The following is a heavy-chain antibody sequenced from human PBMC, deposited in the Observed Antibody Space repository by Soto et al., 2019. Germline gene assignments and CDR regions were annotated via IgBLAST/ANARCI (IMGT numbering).Heavy chain of an antibody. CDR2: MNPYNGNT. D-gene: IGHD5-18*01. Sequence: ASVKVSCKTSGYTFTNYDIIWERQAPGQGLECMGWMNPYNGNTGYAQNLQGRVTMTRNTSIGTAYMELSSLRSDDTAIYYCARGPGDLGYLDYWGQGALVTVSS. CDR1: GYTFTNYD. CDR3: ARGPGDLGYLDY. V-gene: IGHV1-8*01. J-gene: IGHJ4*02.